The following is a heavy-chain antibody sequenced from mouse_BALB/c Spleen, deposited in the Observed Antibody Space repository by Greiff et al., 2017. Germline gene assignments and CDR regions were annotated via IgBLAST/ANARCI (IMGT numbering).Heavy chain of an antibody. V-gene: IGHV5-17*02. D-gene: IGHD2-1*01. J-gene: IGHJ1*01. CDR1: GFTFSSFG. CDR3: SREGGNYWYFDV. Sequence: EVKLVESGGGLVQPGGSLKLSCAASGFTFSSFGMHWVRQAPEKGLEWVAYISSGSSTIYYADTVKGRCTISRDNPTNTLFLHMTSLMSEDTAMYYCSREGGNYWYFDVWGAGTTVTVSS. CDR2: ISSGSSTI.